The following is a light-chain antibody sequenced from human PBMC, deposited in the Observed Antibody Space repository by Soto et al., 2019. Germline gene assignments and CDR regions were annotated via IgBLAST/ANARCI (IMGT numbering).Light chain of an antibody. J-gene: IGKJ1*01. CDR2: GAS. V-gene: IGKV3-20*01. CDR1: QSVGSTY. CDR3: QHYKT. Sequence: EIVLTQSPDTLSLSPGERATLSCRASQSVGSTYSAWYQQKPGQAPRLLIYGASSRATGIPDRFSGSGSGTDFTLTIGRLEPEDFAVYYCQHYKTFGQGTKV.